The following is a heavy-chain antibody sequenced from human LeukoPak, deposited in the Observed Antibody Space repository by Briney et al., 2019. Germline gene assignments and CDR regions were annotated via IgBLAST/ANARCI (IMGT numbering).Heavy chain of an antibody. J-gene: IGHJ4*02. CDR1: GYSISSGYY. Sequence: SETLSLTWAVSGYSISSGYYWGWIRQPPGKGLEWIGSIYHSGSTYYNPSLKSRVTISVDTSKNQFSLKLSSVTAADTAVYYCASSGYDFRGVWLDYWGQGTLVTVSS. V-gene: IGHV4-38-2*01. D-gene: IGHD5-12*01. CDR2: IYHSGST. CDR3: ASSGYDFRGVWLDY.